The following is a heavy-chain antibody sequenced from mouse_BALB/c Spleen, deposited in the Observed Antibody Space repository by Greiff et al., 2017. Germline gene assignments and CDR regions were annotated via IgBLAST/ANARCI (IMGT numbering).Heavy chain of an antibody. CDR3: ARSGAYYGNLFAY. J-gene: IGHJ3*01. D-gene: IGHD2-10*01. CDR1: GYTFTSYV. V-gene: IGHV1-14*01. CDR2: INPYNDGT. Sequence: VQLQQSGPELVKPGASVKMSCKASGYTFTSYVMHWVKQKPGQGLEWIGYINPYNDGTKYNEKFKGKATLTSDKSSSTAYMELSSLTSEDSAVYYCARSGAYYGNLFAYWGQGTLVTVSA.